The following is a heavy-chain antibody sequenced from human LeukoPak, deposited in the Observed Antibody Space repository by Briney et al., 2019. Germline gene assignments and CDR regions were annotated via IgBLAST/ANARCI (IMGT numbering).Heavy chain of an antibody. CDR3: TTDEGYLNY. Sequence: SGGSLRLSCAASGFTFTNAWMSWVRQAPGKGLEWVGHIKSKTTGGTTDNTVSVNGRFTLSRDDSKNTLSLQMNSLKTEDTAVYYCTTDEGYLNYWGQGTLVTVSS. CDR1: GFTFTNAW. V-gene: IGHV3-15*01. J-gene: IGHJ4*02. CDR2: IKSKTTGGTT.